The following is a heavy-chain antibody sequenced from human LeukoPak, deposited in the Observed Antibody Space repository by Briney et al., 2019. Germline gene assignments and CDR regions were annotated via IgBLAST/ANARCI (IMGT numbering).Heavy chain of an antibody. J-gene: IGHJ4*02. D-gene: IGHD1-26*01. V-gene: IGHV3-23*01. CDR3: AKESYFESGRGKGNFDY. Sequence: PGGSLRLSCAGSTFTFSSYAMSWVRQAPGKGLEWVSGISGSGGSTYFADSVKGRFTISRDNSKNRVYLQMNSLRVEDTAVYYCAKESYFESGRGKGNFDYWGQGPLVTVSS. CDR2: ISGSGGST. CDR1: TFTFSSYA.